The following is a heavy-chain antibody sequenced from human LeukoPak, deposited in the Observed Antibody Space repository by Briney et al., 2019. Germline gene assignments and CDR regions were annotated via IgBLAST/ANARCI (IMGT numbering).Heavy chain of an antibody. CDR2: IYLSGRA. J-gene: IGHJ4*02. CDR3: SRLYHQANRFDF. CDR1: GYSLSSGYY. Sequence: PSERLSLTCTVSGYSLSSGYYWGWIRQPPGKGLEGIGSIYLSGRAFYNPSLKSRVTISVATPKNQSSLKLTSVPAPDPAVYYCSRLYHQANRFDFWGQGTLVTVSS. V-gene: IGHV4-38-2*02. D-gene: IGHD1-14*01.